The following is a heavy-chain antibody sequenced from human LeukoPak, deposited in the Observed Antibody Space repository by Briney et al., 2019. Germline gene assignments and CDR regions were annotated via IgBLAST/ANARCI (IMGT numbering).Heavy chain of an antibody. V-gene: IGHV5-51*01. CDR1: GSSITTYW. D-gene: IGHD3-10*01. J-gene: IGHJ3*02. CDR2: ICPRDSNV. CDR3: ARHLVPGLSSAFDI. Sequence: GESLKICCTGSGSSITTYWIGWVRQMPGKGLELMWVICPRDSNVRYSPSFQGQVTISADNSISHAYLQWSSLKASATGRYHCARHLVPGLSSAFDIWGQGTMVTVSS.